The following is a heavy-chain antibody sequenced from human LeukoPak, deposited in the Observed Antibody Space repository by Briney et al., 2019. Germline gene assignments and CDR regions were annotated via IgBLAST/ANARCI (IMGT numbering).Heavy chain of an antibody. V-gene: IGHV4-61*02. J-gene: IGHJ4*02. CDR2: IYASGST. CDR1: GGSITSSSYY. CDR3: ARALYNDYDYDFDY. D-gene: IGHD5-12*01. Sequence: PSETLSLTCTVSGGSITSSSYYWTWIRQPAGKGLEWIGRIYASGSTNYNPSLKSRVTMSVDTSKNQFSLKLSSVTAADTAVYYCARALYNDYDYDFDYWGQGTLVTVSS.